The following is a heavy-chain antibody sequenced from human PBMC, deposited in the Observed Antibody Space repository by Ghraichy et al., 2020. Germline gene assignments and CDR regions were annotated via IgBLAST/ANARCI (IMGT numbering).Heavy chain of an antibody. CDR3: AKDLSLRETTKLFDY. D-gene: IGHD4-17*01. CDR1: GFTFSSYG. CDR2: IRYDGSNK. V-gene: IGHV3-30*02. J-gene: IGHJ4*02. Sequence: GGSLRLSCAASGFTFSSYGMHWVRQAPGKGLEWVAFIRYDGSNKYYADSVKGRFTISRDNSKNTLYLQMNSLRAEDTAVYYCAKDLSLRETTKLFDYWGQGTLVTVSS.